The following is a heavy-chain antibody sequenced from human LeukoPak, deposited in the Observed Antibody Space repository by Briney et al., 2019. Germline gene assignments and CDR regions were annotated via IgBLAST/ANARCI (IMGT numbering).Heavy chain of an antibody. D-gene: IGHD3-22*01. J-gene: IGHJ3*02. V-gene: IGHV3-21*01. CDR1: GFTFSSYS. CDR2: ISSSSSYI. CDR3: ARDRWLYDSSGYYGYDAFDI. Sequence: PGCSLIFSGAAAGFTFSSYSMNLVRQAAGEGLEWVSSISSSSSYIYYAYSVKGRFTISRDNAKNSLYLQMNSLRAEDTAVYYCARDRWLYDSSGYYGYDAFDIWGQGPMVTVSS.